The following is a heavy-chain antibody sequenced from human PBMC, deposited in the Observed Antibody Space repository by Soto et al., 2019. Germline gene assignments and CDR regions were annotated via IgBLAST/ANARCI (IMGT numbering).Heavy chain of an antibody. V-gene: IGHV4-59*01. D-gene: IGHD2-2*01. J-gene: IGHJ5*02. CDR3: ARAVTCSTTSCASKWFDP. CDR2: IYDSGRT. Sequence: SGTPSPPCPVSGGSISSYYWSWVRPPPGEGLEWIGYIYDSGRTNYNPSLKSRVTISVDTSKNQFSLKLSSVSAADTAVYYCARAVTCSTTSCASKWFDPWGQGTLVTVSS. CDR1: GGSISSYY.